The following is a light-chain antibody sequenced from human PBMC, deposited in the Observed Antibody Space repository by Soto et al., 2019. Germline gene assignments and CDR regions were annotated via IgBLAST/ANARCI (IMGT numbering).Light chain of an antibody. V-gene: IGKV3-11*01. Sequence: EIVLTQSPATLSLSPGDRATLSCRASQSVGTFFAWYQQKPGQAPRLLIYDASNRATGIPARFSGSGSGTDFTLTISSLEPEDFAVYYCQQCYNWPQWTFGQGTKVEIK. CDR2: DAS. CDR1: QSVGTF. CDR3: QQCYNWPQWT. J-gene: IGKJ1*01.